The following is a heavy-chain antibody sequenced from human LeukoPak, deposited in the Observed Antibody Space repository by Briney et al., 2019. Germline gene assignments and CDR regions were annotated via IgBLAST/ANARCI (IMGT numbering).Heavy chain of an antibody. D-gene: IGHD5-18*01. CDR2: ISGSGGTT. CDR3: AKERGYSYGFDY. J-gene: IGHJ4*02. CDR1: GFTFSKYG. V-gene: IGHV3-23*01. Sequence: GGSLRLSCAASGFTFSKYGMSWVRQAPGKGLEWVSVISGSGGTTYYADSVKGRFSISRDNSNNTLYLQMNSLGAEDTAVYYCAKERGYSYGFDYWGQGTLVTVSS.